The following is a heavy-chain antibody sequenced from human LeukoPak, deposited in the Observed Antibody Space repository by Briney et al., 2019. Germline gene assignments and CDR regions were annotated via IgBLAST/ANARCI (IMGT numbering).Heavy chain of an antibody. CDR2: LYYDGRT. V-gene: IGHV4-39*06. J-gene: IGHJ4*02. CDR1: GDSVSSSNYY. Sequence: SETLSLTCTVFGDSVSSSNYYWAWFRQPPGKGLDWIGSLYYDGRTYYSPSLESRVTVSVDTSKNQFALKLSSVTAADTAIYYCARAGAIAARPDFDYWGQGTLVTVSS. CDR3: ARAGAIAARPDFDY. D-gene: IGHD6-6*01.